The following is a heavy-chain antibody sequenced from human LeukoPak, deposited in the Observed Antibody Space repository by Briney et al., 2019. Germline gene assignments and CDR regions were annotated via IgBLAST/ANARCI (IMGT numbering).Heavy chain of an antibody. CDR3: ARGGTMIVVALYLDP. J-gene: IGHJ5*02. CDR2: IFHSGST. Sequence: SEALSLTCTVSGYSINSGYYWGWIRQPPGKGLEWIGSIFHSGSTYYNPSLKSRVTISVDTSKNQFSLKLSSVTAADTAVYYCARGGTMIVVALYLDPWGQGTLVTVSS. V-gene: IGHV4-38-2*02. CDR1: GYSINSGYY. D-gene: IGHD3-22*01.